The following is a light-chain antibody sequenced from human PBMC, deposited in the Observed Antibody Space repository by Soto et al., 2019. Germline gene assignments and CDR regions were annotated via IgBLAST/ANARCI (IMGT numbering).Light chain of an antibody. V-gene: IGLV2-14*01. J-gene: IGLJ1*01. Sequence: QSALTQPPSVSGSPGQSITISCTGTDSDIGAYNYVSWYQQHPGKAPKLMIYEVSDRPSGVSNRFSGSTSGNTASLTISGLQAEDEADYYCSSYTSISTLVFGSGTKVTVL. CDR2: EVS. CDR1: DSDIGAYNY. CDR3: SSYTSISTLV.